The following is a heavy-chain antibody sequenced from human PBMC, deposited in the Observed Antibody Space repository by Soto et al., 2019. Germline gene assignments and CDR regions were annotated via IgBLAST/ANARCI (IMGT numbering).Heavy chain of an antibody. Sequence: QLQLQESGPGLVKPSETLSLTCTVSGGSISTSSYYWGWIRQPPGKGLEWIGSIYYSGSTYYNPSLKSRVTISVDTSTNKFSLKLSSVTAADTAVYYCARDYDSSGDYWGQGTLVTVSS. CDR2: IYYSGST. CDR1: GGSISTSSYY. V-gene: IGHV4-39*01. D-gene: IGHD3-22*01. J-gene: IGHJ4*02. CDR3: ARDYDSSGDY.